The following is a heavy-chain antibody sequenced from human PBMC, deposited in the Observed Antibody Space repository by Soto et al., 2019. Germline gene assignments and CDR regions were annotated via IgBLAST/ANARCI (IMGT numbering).Heavy chain of an antibody. CDR1: GGSIGSHY. D-gene: IGHD3-16*01. J-gene: IGHJ4*02. Sequence: QVPLQESGPGLVKPSETLSLTCTVSGGSIGSHYWSWIRQPPGEGLEWIGRASYSGSPNYNPSLKSRVTISIDTSKNQFSLKLTSVTAADTAVYYCARQWGGDYWGQGTLVTVSS. CDR3: ARQWGGDY. V-gene: IGHV4-59*08. CDR2: ASYSGSP.